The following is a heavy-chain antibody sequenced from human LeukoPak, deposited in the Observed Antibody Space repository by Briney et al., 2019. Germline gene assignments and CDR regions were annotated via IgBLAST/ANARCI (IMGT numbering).Heavy chain of an antibody. J-gene: IGHJ4*02. CDR3: ARDSSGWYRGGFDY. CDR2: IKQDGSEK. CDR1: GFTFSSYW. D-gene: IGHD6-19*01. Sequence: PGGSLRLSCAASGFTFSSYWMSWVRQAPGKGLEWVANIKQDGSEKYYVDSVKGRFTISRDNAKNSLYLQMNSLRAEDTAVYYCARDSSGWYRGGFDYWGQGTLVTVSS. V-gene: IGHV3-7*01.